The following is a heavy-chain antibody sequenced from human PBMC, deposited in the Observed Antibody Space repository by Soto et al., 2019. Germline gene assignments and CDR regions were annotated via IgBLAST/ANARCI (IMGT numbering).Heavy chain of an antibody. CDR3: ASALYCSGGSCSSDP. D-gene: IGHD2-15*01. CDR2: IDQSGST. CDR1: GGSFSGYY. J-gene: IGHJ5*02. V-gene: IGHV4-34*01. Sequence: SETLSLTCAVYGGSFSGYYWNWLRQPPGEGLEWIGKIDQSGSTSYNPSLKSRVTISMDTSKNQFSLKLTSVTAADTAVYYCASALYCSGGSCSSDPWGQGTLVTVSS.